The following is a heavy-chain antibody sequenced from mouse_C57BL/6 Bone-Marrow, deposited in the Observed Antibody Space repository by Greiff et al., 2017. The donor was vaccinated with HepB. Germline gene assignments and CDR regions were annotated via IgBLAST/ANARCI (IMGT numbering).Heavy chain of an antibody. CDR1: GFTFSSYG. V-gene: IGHV5-6*01. Sequence: EVHLVESGGDLVKPGGSLKLTCAASGFTFSSYGMSWVRQTPDKRLEWVATISSGGSYTYYPDRVKGRFTISRDNAKNTLYLQMSNLKSEDTAMYYFARSVGYYAYWYFDVWGTGTTVTVSS. J-gene: IGHJ1*03. CDR2: ISSGGSYT. CDR3: ARSVGYYAYWYFDV. D-gene: IGHD2-3*01.